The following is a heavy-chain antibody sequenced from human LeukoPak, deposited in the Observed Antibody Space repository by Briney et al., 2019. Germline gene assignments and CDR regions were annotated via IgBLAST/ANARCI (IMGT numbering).Heavy chain of an antibody. Sequence: GGSLILSCAAPGFTFSTYAMSWVRQAPGKGLEWVSGISGGGGSTYYADSVKGRFTISRDNSKNTLYLQMNSLRVEDTAVYYCAKIGIAVLATGDWGQGNLVTVSS. CDR1: GFTFSTYA. V-gene: IGHV3-23*01. D-gene: IGHD6-19*01. J-gene: IGHJ4*02. CDR2: ISGGGGST. CDR3: AKIGIAVLATGD.